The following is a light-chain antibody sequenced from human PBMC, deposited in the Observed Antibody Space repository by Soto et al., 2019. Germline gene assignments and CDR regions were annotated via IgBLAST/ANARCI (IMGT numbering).Light chain of an antibody. CDR3: QQYGSSPRALT. J-gene: IGKJ4*01. CDR1: QSVSSSY. CDR2: GAS. V-gene: IGKV3-20*01. Sequence: EIVLTQSPGTLSLSPGERATLSCRASQSVSSSYLAWYQQKPGQAPRLLIHGASSRATGIPDRFSGSGSGTDFTLTISRLEPEDFAVYYCQQYGSSPRALTFGGGTKVEIK.